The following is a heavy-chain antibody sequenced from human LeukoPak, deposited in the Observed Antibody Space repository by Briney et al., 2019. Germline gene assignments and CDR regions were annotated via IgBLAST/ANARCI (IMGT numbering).Heavy chain of an antibody. CDR2: ISGSGGST. V-gene: IGHV3-23*01. J-gene: IGHJ5*01. CDR3: AKDKGDYTSSSSSYNWFDS. Sequence: GGSLRLSCAASGFTFSSYAMSWVRQAPGKGPEWVSAISGSGGSTYYPDSVRGRFTISRDNPKNTLYLQISSLRAEDTALYYCAKDKGDYTSSSSSYNWFDSWGQGTLVTVSS. CDR1: GFTFSSYA. D-gene: IGHD6-6*01.